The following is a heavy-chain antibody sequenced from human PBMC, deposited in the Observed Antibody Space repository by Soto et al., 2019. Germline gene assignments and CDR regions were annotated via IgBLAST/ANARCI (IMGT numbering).Heavy chain of an antibody. J-gene: IGHJ4*02. Sequence: PSETLSLTCAVYGGSFSGYYWSWIRQPPGKGLEWIGEINHSGSTNYNPSLKSRVTISVDTSKNQFSLKLSSVTAADTAVYYCARSDRYYYGSGSLDYWGQGTLVTVSS. CDR2: INHSGST. D-gene: IGHD3-10*01. CDR3: ARSDRYYYGSGSLDY. CDR1: GGSFSGYY. V-gene: IGHV4-34*01.